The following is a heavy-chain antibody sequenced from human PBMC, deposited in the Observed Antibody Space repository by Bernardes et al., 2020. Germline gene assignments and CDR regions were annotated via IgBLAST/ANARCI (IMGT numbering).Heavy chain of an antibody. CDR3: ASSAGMDV. CDR1: GFDFSDYW. V-gene: IGHV3-7*03. CDR2: INRAGSET. J-gene: IGHJ6*02. Sequence: GGSLRLSCAGSGFDFSDYWMAWVRQAPGKGLEWVANINRAGSETYYVDSVKGRFTISRDNAKNLVFLQMNSLRAEDTAIFYCASSAGMDVWGQGTMVTVSS.